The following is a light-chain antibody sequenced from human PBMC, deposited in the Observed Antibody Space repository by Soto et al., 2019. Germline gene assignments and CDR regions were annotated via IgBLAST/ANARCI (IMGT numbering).Light chain of an antibody. Sequence: EIVLTQSPATLSLSPGERATLSCRASQSLTSSLVWYQQKPGQAPRLLIYDASNRATGIPARFSGSGSGTEFTLTINSLEPEDFAVYYCQQRSTWPRTFGGGTKGEIK. CDR1: QSLTSS. V-gene: IGKV3-11*01. J-gene: IGKJ4*01. CDR2: DAS. CDR3: QQRSTWPRT.